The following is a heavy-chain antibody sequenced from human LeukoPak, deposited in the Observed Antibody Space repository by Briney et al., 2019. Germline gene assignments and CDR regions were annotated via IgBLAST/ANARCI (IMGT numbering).Heavy chain of an antibody. V-gene: IGHV1-8*01. Sequence: ASVKVSCKASGYTFTSYDINWVRQATGQGLEWMGWMNPNSGNTGYAQKFQGRVTMTRNTSISTAYMELSSLRSEDTAVYYCARVGGLEYYYDSSGYPAWGQGTLVTVSS. CDR3: ARVGGLEYYYDSSGYPA. CDR2: MNPNSGNT. J-gene: IGHJ5*02. CDR1: GYTFTSYD. D-gene: IGHD3-22*01.